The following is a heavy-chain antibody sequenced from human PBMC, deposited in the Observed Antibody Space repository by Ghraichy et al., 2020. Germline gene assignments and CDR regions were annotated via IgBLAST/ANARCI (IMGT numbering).Heavy chain of an antibody. V-gene: IGHV4-39*01. J-gene: IGHJ5*02. CDR1: GGSISSSSYY. Sequence: SETLSLTCTVSGGSISSSSYYWGWIRQPPGKGLEWIGSIYYSGSTYYNPSLKSRVTISVDTSKNQFSLKLSSVTAADTAVYYCARIPIKAVATGDWFDPWGQGTLVTVSS. CDR3: ARIPIKAVATGDWFDP. D-gene: IGHD5-12*01. CDR2: IYYSGST.